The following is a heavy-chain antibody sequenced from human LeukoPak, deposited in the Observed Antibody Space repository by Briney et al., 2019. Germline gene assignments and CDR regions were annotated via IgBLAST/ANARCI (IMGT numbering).Heavy chain of an antibody. Sequence: PSETLSLTCDVSGDSISSSTYYWAWIRQPPVKGLGWVGSIYYTGSTYYNPSLKSRVTISLDTSKNQFSLKLSSVTAADTAVYYCARASRPGGDSSGYDFDYWGQGTLVTVSS. V-gene: IGHV4-39*07. CDR1: GDSISSSTYY. CDR2: IYYTGST. CDR3: ARASRPGGDSSGYDFDY. J-gene: IGHJ4*02. D-gene: IGHD3-22*01.